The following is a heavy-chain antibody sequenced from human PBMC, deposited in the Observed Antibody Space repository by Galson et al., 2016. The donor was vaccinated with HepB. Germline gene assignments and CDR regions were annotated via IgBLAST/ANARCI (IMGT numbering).Heavy chain of an antibody. CDR2: IWYDGSNK. D-gene: IGHD5-18*01. CDR1: GFTFSSYG. J-gene: IGHJ4*02. Sequence: SLRLSCAASGFTFSSYGMHWVRQAPGKGLEWVALIWYDGSNKYYAASVKGRFTISRDNTKNTLYLQMNSLRAEDTAVYYCARDLDTAMVTGYFDYWGQGTLVTVSS. V-gene: IGHV3-33*01. CDR3: ARDLDTAMVTGYFDY.